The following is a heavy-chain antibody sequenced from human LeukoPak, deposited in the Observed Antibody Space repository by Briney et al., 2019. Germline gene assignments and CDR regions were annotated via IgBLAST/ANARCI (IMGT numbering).Heavy chain of an antibody. J-gene: IGHJ4*02. CDR2: IYSGGGT. CDR1: GFTLSSNY. V-gene: IGHV3-66*01. Sequence: GGSLRLSCAASGFTLSSNYMSWVRQAPGKGLEWVSVIYSGGGTYYAESVKGRFTISRDNSKNTVYLQMNSLRAEDTAVYYCATETYDYWGQGTLVTVSS. CDR3: ATETYDY.